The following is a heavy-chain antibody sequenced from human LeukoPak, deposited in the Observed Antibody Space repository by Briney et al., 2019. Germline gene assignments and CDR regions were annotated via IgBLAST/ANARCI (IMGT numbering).Heavy chain of an antibody. Sequence: TLSLTCTVSGGSISNYYWSWIRQPPGKALEWLARIDWDDDKYYSTSLKTRLTISKDTSKNQVVLTMTNLDPVDTATYYCARMYDSSGGFIDYWGQGTLVTVSS. V-gene: IGHV2-70*11. CDR2: IDWDDDK. CDR3: ARMYDSSGGFIDY. D-gene: IGHD3-22*01. J-gene: IGHJ4*02. CDR1: GGSISNYY.